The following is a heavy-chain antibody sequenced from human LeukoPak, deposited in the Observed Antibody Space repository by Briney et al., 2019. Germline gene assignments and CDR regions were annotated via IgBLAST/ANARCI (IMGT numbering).Heavy chain of an antibody. J-gene: IGHJ4*02. D-gene: IGHD3-22*01. V-gene: IGHV3-21*01. CDR1: GFTFSSYS. CDR2: ISSTSNYI. CDR3: VRDPSYYDSSGYYGGFDY. Sequence: GGSLRLSCAASGFTFSSYSMNWVRQAPGKGLEWVSSISSTSNYIYYADSMKGRFTISRDNAKNSLYLQMNSLRAEDTAVYYCVRDPSYYDSSGYYGGFDYWGQGTLVTVSS.